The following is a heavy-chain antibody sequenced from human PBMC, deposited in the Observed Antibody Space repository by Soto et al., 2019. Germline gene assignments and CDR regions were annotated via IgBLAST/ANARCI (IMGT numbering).Heavy chain of an antibody. V-gene: IGHV4-4*02. CDR2: IYHSGSI. CDR3: ASTFGELLADAFDI. Sequence: SETLSLTCTVSNASISSRKWWTWVRQTPGKGLEWIGEIYHSGSINHNPSLKSRVTMSVDKSNNQFSLKMTSVTAADTAVYYCASTFGELLADAFDILGQGLVVTVSS. D-gene: IGHD3-10*01. CDR1: NASISSRKW. J-gene: IGHJ3*02.